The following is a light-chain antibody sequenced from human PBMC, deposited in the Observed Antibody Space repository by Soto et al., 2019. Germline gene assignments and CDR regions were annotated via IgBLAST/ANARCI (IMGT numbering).Light chain of an antibody. CDR3: CSYAGSYV. J-gene: IGLJ1*01. CDR2: DVS. Sequence: QSVLTQPRSVSGSPGQSVTISCTGTSSDVGGYNYVSWYQQHPGKAPKLMIYDVSKRPSGVPDRFSVSKSGNTASLTISGLQAEDEADYSCCSYAGSYVFGTGTKVTVL. V-gene: IGLV2-11*01. CDR1: SSDVGGYNY.